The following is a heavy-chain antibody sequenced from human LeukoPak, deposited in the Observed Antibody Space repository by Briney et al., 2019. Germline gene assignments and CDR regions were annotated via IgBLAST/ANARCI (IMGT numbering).Heavy chain of an antibody. D-gene: IGHD3-9*01. CDR1: GYSISSGYY. V-gene: IGHV4-38-2*01. CDR2: IYHSGST. J-gene: IGHJ4*02. CDR3: ARAVILTGLDY. Sequence: SETLSLTCAVSGYSISSGYYWGWIRQPPGKGLEWIGSIYHSGSTCYNPSLKSRVTISVDTSKNQFSLKLSSVTAADTAVYYCARAVILTGLDYWGQGTLVTVSS.